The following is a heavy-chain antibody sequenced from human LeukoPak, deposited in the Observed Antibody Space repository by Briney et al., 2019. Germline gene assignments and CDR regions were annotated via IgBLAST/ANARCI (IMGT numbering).Heavy chain of an antibody. Sequence: PGGSLRLSCAASGFTFIDFYMSWFRQAPGKGLEWVSYISDSGSAISYADSVKGRFTISRDNAKNSLYLQMNSLRAEDTAVYHCARGHVAVAAHDDAFDIWGQGTMVTVSS. D-gene: IGHD6-19*01. CDR3: ARGHVAVAAHDDAFDI. CDR1: GFTFIDFY. CDR2: ISDSGSAI. V-gene: IGHV3-11*04. J-gene: IGHJ3*02.